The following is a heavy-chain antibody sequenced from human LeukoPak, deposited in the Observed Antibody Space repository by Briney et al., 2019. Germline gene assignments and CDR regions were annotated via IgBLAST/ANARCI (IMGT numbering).Heavy chain of an antibody. CDR3: ARDTFQPGLIDS. Sequence: ASVKVSCKVSGYTLSELSMHWGRQAPGKGLEWMGGFDPEDGETIYAQKFQGRVTMTEDTSTDTAYMELSSLRSEDSAVYYCARDTFQPGLIDSWGQGTLVTVSS. J-gene: IGHJ4*02. CDR1: GYTLSELS. D-gene: IGHD2-2*01. V-gene: IGHV1-24*01. CDR2: FDPEDGET.